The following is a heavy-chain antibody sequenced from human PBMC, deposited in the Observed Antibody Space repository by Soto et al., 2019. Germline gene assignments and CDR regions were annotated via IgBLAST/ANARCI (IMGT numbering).Heavy chain of an antibody. J-gene: IGHJ5*02. Sequence: SETLSLTCTVSGGSISSSSYYWGWIRQPPGKGLEWIGSIYYSGSTYYNPSLKSRVTISVDTSKNQFSLKLSSVTAADTAVYYCAGGPLVYPPPTSTLYWFDPWGQGTLVTVSS. D-gene: IGHD3-16*01. V-gene: IGHV4-39*01. CDR2: IYYSGST. CDR1: GGSISSSSYY. CDR3: AGGPLVYPPPTSTLYWFDP.